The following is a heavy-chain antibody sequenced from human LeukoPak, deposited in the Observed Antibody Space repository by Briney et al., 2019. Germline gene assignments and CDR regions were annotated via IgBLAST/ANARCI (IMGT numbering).Heavy chain of an antibody. Sequence: GGSLRLSCAASGFTFSSYAMSWVRQAPGKGLEWISAISGSGGSTYYADSVRGRFTISRDNSKNTLYLQMNSLRAEDTAVYYCAKCGAKAWFDYWGQGTLVTVSS. CDR2: ISGSGGST. D-gene: IGHD4/OR15-4a*01. CDR3: AKCGAKAWFDY. J-gene: IGHJ4*02. CDR1: GFTFSSYA. V-gene: IGHV3-23*01.